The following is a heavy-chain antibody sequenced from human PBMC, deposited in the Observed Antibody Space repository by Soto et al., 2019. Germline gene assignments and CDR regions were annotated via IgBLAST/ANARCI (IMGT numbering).Heavy chain of an antibody. Sequence: QVQLQQWGAGLLKPSETLSLTCAVYGGSFSGYYWSWIRQPPGKGLEWIGEINHSGSTNYNPSLKSRVTISVDTSKNHFSLKQSSVTAADTAVYYCARGDCSGGSCYYNWFDPWGQGTLVTVSS. CDR3: ARGDCSGGSCYYNWFDP. J-gene: IGHJ5*02. D-gene: IGHD2-15*01. CDR1: GGSFSGYY. CDR2: INHSGST. V-gene: IGHV4-34*01.